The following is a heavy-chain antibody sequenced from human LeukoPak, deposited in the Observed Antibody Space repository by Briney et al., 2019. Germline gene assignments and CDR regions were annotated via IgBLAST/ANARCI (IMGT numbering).Heavy chain of an antibody. V-gene: IGHV3-23*01. J-gene: IGHJ4*02. CDR1: GFTFSSYA. CDR2: ISGSGGST. Sequence: GGSLRLSCAASGFTFSSYAMSWVRDAPGEGLEWVSAISGSGGSTYYADSVKGRFTISRDNSKNTLYLQMHSLRAEDTAVYYCAKDRGQPFDYWGQGTLVTVSS. CDR3: AKDRGQPFDY.